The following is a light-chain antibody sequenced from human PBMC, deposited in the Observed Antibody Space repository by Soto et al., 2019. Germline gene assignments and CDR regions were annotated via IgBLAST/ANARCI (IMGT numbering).Light chain of an antibody. J-gene: IGLJ2*01. CDR2: ADT. Sequence: QLVLTQPPSVSGAPGQRVTISCTGSSSNIGTGYLVHWYQQIPGTAPKLLIYADTNRPSGVSNRFSGSKSGNTASLTISGLQAEDEADYYCSSYTSTSYVVFGGGTKVTVL. CDR3: SSYTSTSYVV. V-gene: IGLV1-40*01. CDR1: SSNIGTGYL.